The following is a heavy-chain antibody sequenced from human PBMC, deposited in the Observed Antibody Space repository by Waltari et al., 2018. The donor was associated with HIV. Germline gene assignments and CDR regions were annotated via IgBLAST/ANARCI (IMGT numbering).Heavy chain of an antibody. CDR1: GFSSGASA. V-gene: IGHV3-48*02. Sequence: EEQLVESGGGLVHPGGSLKLSCAASGFSSGASAMNWVRQAPGKGREWIAYISSSSFNIKYADSVRGRFTISRDNTQNSLSLQMNNLIDEDTAKYFCARDTLNFFFGLDVWGHGTTVAVSS. J-gene: IGHJ6*02. CDR2: ISSSSFNI. CDR3: ARDTLNFFFGLDV.